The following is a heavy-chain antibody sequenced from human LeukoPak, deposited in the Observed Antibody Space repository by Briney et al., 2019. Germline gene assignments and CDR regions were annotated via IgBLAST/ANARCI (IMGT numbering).Heavy chain of an antibody. J-gene: IGHJ4*02. CDR3: VPLNWNPPGDFDR. Sequence: GGSLRLSCAASGFTFSSFWMSWFRQAPGKGLEWVANINQDESEKYYDDSVKGRFTISRDNAKNSLYMQMNSLRGEDTAVYYCVPLNWNPPGDFDRWGQGTLVTVSS. CDR1: GFTFSSFW. D-gene: IGHD1-20*01. CDR2: INQDESEK. V-gene: IGHV3-7*01.